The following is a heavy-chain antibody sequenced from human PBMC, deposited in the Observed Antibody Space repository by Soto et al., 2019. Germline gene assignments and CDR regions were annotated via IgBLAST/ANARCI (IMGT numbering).Heavy chain of an antibody. V-gene: IGHV3-33*01. Sequence: QVQLVESGGGVVQPGRSLRLSCAASGFTFSSYGMHWVRQAPGKGLEWVAVIWYDGSNKYYADSVKGRFTISRANSKNTLYLQMNSLRAEDTAVYYCARGGDVVVVAATFDYWGQGTLVTVSS. CDR1: GFTFSSYG. CDR3: ARGGDVVVVAATFDY. CDR2: IWYDGSNK. D-gene: IGHD2-15*01. J-gene: IGHJ4*02.